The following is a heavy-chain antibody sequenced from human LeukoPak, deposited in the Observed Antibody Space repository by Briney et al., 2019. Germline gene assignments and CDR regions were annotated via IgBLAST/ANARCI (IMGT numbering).Heavy chain of an antibody. J-gene: IGHJ3*02. CDR2: IKQDGSEK. CDR3: ARDIRRGGDGKLGAFDI. V-gene: IGHV3-7*05. D-gene: IGHD3-16*01. CDR1: GFTFSNYW. Sequence: PGGSLRLSCAASGFTFSNYWMGWVRQAPGKGLEWVANIKQDGSEKNYVESVKGRFTISRDNAKNSLYLQMNSLRAEDTAVYYCARDIRRGGDGKLGAFDIWGQGTMVTVSS.